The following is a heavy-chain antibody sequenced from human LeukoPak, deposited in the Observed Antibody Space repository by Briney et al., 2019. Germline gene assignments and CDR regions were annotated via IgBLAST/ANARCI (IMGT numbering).Heavy chain of an antibody. Sequence: ASVKVSCKASGGTFSSYAISWVRQATGQGLEWMGWMNPNSGNTGYAQKFQGRVTITRNTSISTAYMELSSLRSEDTAVYYCARGSPLGDLDYWGQGTLVTVSS. CDR2: MNPNSGNT. D-gene: IGHD3-16*01. CDR1: GGTFSSYA. V-gene: IGHV1-8*03. J-gene: IGHJ4*02. CDR3: ARGSPLGDLDY.